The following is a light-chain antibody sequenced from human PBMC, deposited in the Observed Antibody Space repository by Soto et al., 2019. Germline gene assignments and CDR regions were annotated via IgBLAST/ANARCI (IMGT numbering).Light chain of an antibody. J-gene: IGKJ1*01. CDR2: FAS. CDR3: QQDYNFPRT. CDR1: ETIDTY. Sequence: DIQMTQSPSSLSASVGDRVTITCRASETIDTYLNWYQQKPGKAPRLLIYFASSLQSGVPVRFSGSGSGTEFTLTISSLQREDFATYFCQQDYNFPRTFGLGTKLEIK. V-gene: IGKV1-39*01.